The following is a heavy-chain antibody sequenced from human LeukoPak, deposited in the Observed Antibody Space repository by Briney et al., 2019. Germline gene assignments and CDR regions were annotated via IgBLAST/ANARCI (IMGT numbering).Heavy chain of an antibody. V-gene: IGHV3-33*01. CDR3: ARGYSSSSEGSFDY. CDR2: ISYDGSNS. Sequence: PGGPLKPSCAAPGFISIAYGIYGVPKAQARGLKGLAVISYDGSNSYYADSVKGRFTIARDNSKNTLNLQMNSLRAEDTAVYYCARGYSSSSEGSFDYWGQGTLVTVSS. D-gene: IGHD6-6*01. CDR1: GFISIAYG. J-gene: IGHJ4*02.